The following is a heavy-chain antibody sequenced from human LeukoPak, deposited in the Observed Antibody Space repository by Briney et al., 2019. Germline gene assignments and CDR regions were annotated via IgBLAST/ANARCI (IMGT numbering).Heavy chain of an antibody. CDR2: ISSRSRYI. Sequence: TLCLSCAASVFASSSFTTNAGRHTPEKRLEWVSAISSRSRYIYYTHSVKGRFTIYRDNAKNSLYLRMDSLRAEDTAVYYCESGVTGDYWGQGTLVTVSS. CDR3: ESGVTGDY. D-gene: IGHD2-21*02. V-gene: IGHV3-21*01. CDR1: VFASSSFT. J-gene: IGHJ4*02.